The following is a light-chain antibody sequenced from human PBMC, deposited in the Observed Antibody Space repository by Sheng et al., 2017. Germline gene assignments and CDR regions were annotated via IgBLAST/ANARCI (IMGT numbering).Light chain of an antibody. V-gene: IGKV1-39*01. Sequence: DIQMTQSPSSLSASVGDRVTITCRASQSISSYLNWYQQKPGKAPKLLIYAASSLQSGVPSRFSGSGSGTNFTLTISSLQPDDFATYYCQQTYSTPPTFGQWTKVEIK. J-gene: IGKJ1*01. CDR1: QSISSY. CDR2: AAS. CDR3: QQTYSTPPT.